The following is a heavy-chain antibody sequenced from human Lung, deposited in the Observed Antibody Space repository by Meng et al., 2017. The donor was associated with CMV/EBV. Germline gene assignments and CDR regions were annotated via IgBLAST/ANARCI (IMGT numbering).Heavy chain of an antibody. Sequence: SXAASGFTFSSYEMNWVRQAPGKGLEWVSYISSSGSTIYYADSVKGRFTISRDNAKNSLYLQMNSLRAEDTAVYYCARVPRSRYYYYGMDVWGQGTTVXVSS. V-gene: IGHV3-48*03. CDR2: ISSSGSTI. CDR1: GFTFSSYE. D-gene: IGHD3-10*01. CDR3: ARVPRSRYYYYGMDV. J-gene: IGHJ6*02.